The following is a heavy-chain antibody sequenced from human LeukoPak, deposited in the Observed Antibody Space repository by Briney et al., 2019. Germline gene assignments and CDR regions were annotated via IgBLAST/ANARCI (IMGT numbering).Heavy chain of an antibody. D-gene: IGHD2-2*01. Sequence: TXXXXWXXXXRXAPXKGLXXXXRIKXXTDGGTTEYAAPVKGRFTISRDDSKNTLYLQMNSLRAEDTAVYYCASGRGTSSWGDPTPDAFDIWGQGTMVTVSS. CDR1: TXXXXW. V-gene: IGHV3-15*01. CDR2: IKXXTDGGTT. J-gene: IGHJ3*02. CDR3: ASGRGTSSWGDPTPDAFDI.